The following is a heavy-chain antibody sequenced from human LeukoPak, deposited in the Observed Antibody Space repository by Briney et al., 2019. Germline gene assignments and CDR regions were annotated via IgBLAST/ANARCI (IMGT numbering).Heavy chain of an antibody. CDR2: ISSSSSTI. D-gene: IGHD3-16*02. Sequence: GGSLRLSCAASGFTFSSYSMNWVRQAPGKGLEWVSYISSSSSTIYYADSVKGRFTISRDSAKNSLYLQMNSLRAEDTAVYYCARILWGSYRSGEYFQHWGQGTLVTVSS. CDR1: GFTFSSYS. J-gene: IGHJ1*01. V-gene: IGHV3-48*04. CDR3: ARILWGSYRSGEYFQH.